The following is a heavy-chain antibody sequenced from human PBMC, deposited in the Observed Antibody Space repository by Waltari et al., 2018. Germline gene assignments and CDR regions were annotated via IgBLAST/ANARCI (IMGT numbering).Heavy chain of an antibody. J-gene: IGHJ4*02. CDR3: ARAITMVRGVSGGFDY. CDR1: GYTVTGDY. V-gene: IGHV1-2*06. D-gene: IGHD3-10*01. Sequence: QVQLVQAGAEVKKHGASGKVSCKASGYTVTGDYVQWVREAPEQGLEWRGRINPNSGRTNYAQTFQGRVTMTRDTSISTAYMALSRLRSDDTAVSSCARAITMVRGVSGGFDYWGQGTLVTVSS. CDR2: INPNSGRT.